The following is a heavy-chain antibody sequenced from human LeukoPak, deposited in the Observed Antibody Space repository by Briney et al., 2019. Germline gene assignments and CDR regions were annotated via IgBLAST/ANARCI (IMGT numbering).Heavy chain of an antibody. D-gene: IGHD5-12*01. V-gene: IGHV4-34*01. CDR3: AREMGGYPFDY. Sequence: PSETLSLTCAVYGGSFSGYYWSWIRQPPGKGLEWIGEINHSGSTNYNPSLKSRVTISVDTSKNQFSLKLSSVTAADTAVYYCAREMGGYPFDYWGQGTLVTVSS. CDR1: GGSFSGYY. J-gene: IGHJ4*02. CDR2: INHSGST.